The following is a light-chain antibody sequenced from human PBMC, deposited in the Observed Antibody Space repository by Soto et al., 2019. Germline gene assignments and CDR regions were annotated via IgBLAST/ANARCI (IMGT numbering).Light chain of an antibody. V-gene: IGLV4-60*02. CDR2: LEGSGSY. J-gene: IGLJ3*02. CDR1: SGHSSYI. Sequence: QSVLTQSSSASASLGSSVKLTCTLSSGHSSYIIAWHQQQPGKAPRYLMKLEGSGSYNKGSGVPDRFSGSSSGADRYLTISNLHFDDDADYSSDTWDSTPRVFAAGTALTL. CDR3: DTWDSTPRV.